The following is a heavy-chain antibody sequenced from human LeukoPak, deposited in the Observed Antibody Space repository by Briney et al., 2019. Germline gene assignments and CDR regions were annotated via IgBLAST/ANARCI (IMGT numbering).Heavy chain of an antibody. J-gene: IGHJ4*02. CDR1: GFTFNRYS. Sequence: PGGSLRLPCAASGFTFNRYSMNWVRQAPGRALEGVSFLSSGYSPLYYPDSVTGRFTISRDNAKTSLYLQMTSLRAEDPAGYYCASDFYGDYFFEYWGQKTLVTVSS. D-gene: IGHD4-17*01. CDR3: ASDFYGDYFFEY. CDR2: LSSGYSPL. V-gene: IGHV3-48*01.